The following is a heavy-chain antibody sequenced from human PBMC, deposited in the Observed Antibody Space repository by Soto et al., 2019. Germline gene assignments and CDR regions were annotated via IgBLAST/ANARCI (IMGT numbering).Heavy chain of an antibody. J-gene: IGHJ5*02. CDR3: ARVLVVRGVKYLDP. CDR2: IYYSGST. CDR1: GGCSSRYS. V-gene: IGHV4-59*01. Sequence: SETRSLTCRVAGGCSSRYSPSWIRQPPGKGLEWIGYIYYSGSTNYNPSLKSRVTISVDTSKNQFSLKLSSVTAADTAVYYCARVLVVRGVKYLDPWGQGTLVTVSS. D-gene: IGHD3-10*01.